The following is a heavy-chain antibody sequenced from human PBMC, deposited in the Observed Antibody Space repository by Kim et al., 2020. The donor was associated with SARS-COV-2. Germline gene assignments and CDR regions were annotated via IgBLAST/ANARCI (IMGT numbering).Heavy chain of an antibody. D-gene: IGHD3-3*01. Sequence: ASVKVSCKFSGYTLTELSMHWVRQAPGKGLEWMGGFDPEDGETIYAQKFQGRVTMTEDTSTDTAYMELSSLRSEDTAVYYCATSITIFGGFDPWGQGPWSPSPQ. CDR3: ATSITIFGGFDP. CDR1: GYTLTELS. V-gene: IGHV1-24*01. J-gene: IGHJ5*02. CDR2: FDPEDGET.